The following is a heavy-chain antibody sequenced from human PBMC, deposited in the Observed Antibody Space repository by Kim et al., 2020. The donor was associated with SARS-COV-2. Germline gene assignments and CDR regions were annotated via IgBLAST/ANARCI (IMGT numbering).Heavy chain of an antibody. Sequence: SQTLSLTCAISGDSVSSDSAAWNWMRQSPSRGLEWLGRTYYRSKWYNDYAASVKGRITVNPDTSKNQFSLHLSSVTPEDTAIYYCARDHYYSIDYWGQGTLVTVSS. CDR3: ARDHYYSIDY. V-gene: IGHV6-1*01. CDR2: TYYRSKWYN. CDR1: GDSVSSDSAA. J-gene: IGHJ4*02. D-gene: IGHD3-10*01.